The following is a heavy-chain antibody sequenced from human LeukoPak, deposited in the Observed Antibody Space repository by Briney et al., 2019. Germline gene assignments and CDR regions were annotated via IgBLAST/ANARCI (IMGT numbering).Heavy chain of an antibody. D-gene: IGHD6-25*01. J-gene: IGHJ4*02. CDR3: ARELAAVTHPFDY. CDR1: GFTFSSYS. CDR2: ISSSSSYI. Sequence: GSLRLSCAASGFTFSSYSMNWVRQAPGKGLEWVSSISSSSSYIYYADSVKGRFTISRDNAKNSLYLQMNSLRAEDTAVYYCARELAAVTHPFDYWGQGTLVTVSS. V-gene: IGHV3-21*01.